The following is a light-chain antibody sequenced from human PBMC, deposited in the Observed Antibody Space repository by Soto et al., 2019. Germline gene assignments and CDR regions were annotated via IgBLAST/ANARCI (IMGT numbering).Light chain of an antibody. J-gene: IGKJ5*01. CDR3: QQYNNWPLIT. Sequence: EIVMTQSPATLSVSPGERATLSCRASQDVGINLAWFRQKPGQAPKLVIYAATTRATGSPARFSGSGSGTDFTLTISSLQSEDFAVYYCQQYNNWPLITFGQGTRLEIK. V-gene: IGKV3-15*01. CDR1: QDVGIN. CDR2: AAT.